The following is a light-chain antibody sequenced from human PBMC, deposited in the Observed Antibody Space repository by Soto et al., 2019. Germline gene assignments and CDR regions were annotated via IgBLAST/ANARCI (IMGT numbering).Light chain of an antibody. V-gene: IGLV2-23*02. CDR3: TSFARGSTLV. J-gene: IGLJ3*02. CDR1: SSDVGRYNL. CDR2: DVT. Sequence: QSALTQPASVSGSPGQSITISCTGTSSDVGRYNLVSWYQHHPGKAPKLIIYDVTQWPSGASNRFSGSKSGNTASLTIFGLQAEDEADYYCTSFARGSTLVFGGGTKVTVL.